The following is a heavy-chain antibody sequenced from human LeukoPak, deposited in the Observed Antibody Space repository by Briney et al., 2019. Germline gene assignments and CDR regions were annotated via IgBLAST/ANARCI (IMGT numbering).Heavy chain of an antibody. D-gene: IGHD3/OR15-3a*01. Sequence: SETLSLTCAVYGGSFSGYYWNWIRQPPGKGLEWIGEISHSGSTKYNPSLKSRVTISVDTSKNQFSLRLNSVTAADTAVYYCTRLDDGLGTDSWGQGTLVTVSS. J-gene: IGHJ4*02. CDR2: ISHSGST. CDR1: GGSFSGYY. V-gene: IGHV4-34*01. CDR3: TRLDDGLGTDS.